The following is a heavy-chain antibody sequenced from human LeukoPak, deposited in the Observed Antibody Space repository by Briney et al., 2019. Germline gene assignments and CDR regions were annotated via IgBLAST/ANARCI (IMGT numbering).Heavy chain of an antibody. Sequence: SETLSLTCTVSGGSISFFHWSWIRQSPGKGLEWIGYIYYNGRTNYNPSLKSRITISLDTSKNQFSLRLNSVTAADTALYYCAREGTSYSYYGMDVWGLGTTVTVSS. V-gene: IGHV4-59*01. CDR2: IYYNGRT. J-gene: IGHJ6*02. CDR3: AREGTSYSYYGMDV. D-gene: IGHD1-7*01. CDR1: GGSISFFH.